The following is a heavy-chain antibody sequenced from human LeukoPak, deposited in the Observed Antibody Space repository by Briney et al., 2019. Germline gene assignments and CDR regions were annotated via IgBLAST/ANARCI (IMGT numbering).Heavy chain of an antibody. CDR1: GFTFSSNY. V-gene: IGHV3-23*01. D-gene: IGHD3-22*01. CDR2: ITGSAGST. CDR3: AKSSYYDSSGYYREYYFDY. J-gene: IGHJ4*02. Sequence: GGSLRLSCAAFGFTFSSNYMSWVRQAPGKGLEWVSGITGSAGSTHYADSVKGRFTISRDNTKNTLYLQMNSLRAEDTAIYYCAKSSYYDSSGYYREYYFDYWGQGTLVTVSS.